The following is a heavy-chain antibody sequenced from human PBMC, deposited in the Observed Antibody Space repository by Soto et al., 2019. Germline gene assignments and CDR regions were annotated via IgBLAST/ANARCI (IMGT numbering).Heavy chain of an antibody. CDR3: AKEILLWFGESPYYFDY. CDR1: GFTFSSYA. V-gene: IGHV3-23*01. Sequence: PGGSLRLSCAASGFTFSSYAMSWVRQAPGKGLEWVSAISGSGGSTYYADSVKGRFTISRDNSKNTLYLQMNSLRAEDTAVYYCAKEILLWFGESPYYFDYWGQGTLVTVSS. CDR2: ISGSGGST. J-gene: IGHJ4*02. D-gene: IGHD3-10*01.